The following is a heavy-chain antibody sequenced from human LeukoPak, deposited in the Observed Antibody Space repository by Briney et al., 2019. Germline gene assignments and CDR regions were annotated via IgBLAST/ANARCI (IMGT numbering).Heavy chain of an antibody. CDR2: ISSSSSYI. CDR1: GFTFSSYS. J-gene: IGHJ3*02. D-gene: IGHD3-16*01. CDR3: ARVGGGHDAFDI. V-gene: IGHV3-21*01. Sequence: KTGGSLRLSCAASGFTFSSYSMNWVRQAPGKGLEWVSSISSSSSYICYADSVKGRFTISRDNAKNSLYLQMNSLRAEDTAVYYCARVGGGHDAFDIWGQGTMVTVSS.